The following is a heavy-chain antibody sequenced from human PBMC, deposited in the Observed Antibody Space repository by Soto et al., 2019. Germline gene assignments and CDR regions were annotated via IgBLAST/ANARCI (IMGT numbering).Heavy chain of an antibody. CDR3: ARVASCSSTSCYDY. Sequence: QVQLVQSGAEVKKPGASVKVSCKASGYTFTSYGISWVRQAPGQVLEWMGWISAYNGNTNYSQKLQGRGTMTTDTSTSTAYMELRSLRSDDTAVYYCARVASCSSTSCYDYWGQGTLVTVSS. D-gene: IGHD2-2*01. CDR1: GYTFTSYG. V-gene: IGHV1-18*01. J-gene: IGHJ4*02. CDR2: ISAYNGNT.